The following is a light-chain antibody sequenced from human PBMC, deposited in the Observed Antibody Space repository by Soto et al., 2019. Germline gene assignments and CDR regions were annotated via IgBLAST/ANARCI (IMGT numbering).Light chain of an antibody. V-gene: IGLV1-36*01. CDR1: SSNIGNND. CDR3: AAWDDSLSWV. J-gene: IGLJ3*02. CDR2: HDD. Sequence: QSVLTQPPSVSEAPRQRVTISCSGSSSNIGNNDVDWYQQLPGKAPRLLIYHDDLLPSGVSDRFSGSKSGTSASLAISGLQSEDEADYYCAAWDDSLSWVFGGGTKLTVL.